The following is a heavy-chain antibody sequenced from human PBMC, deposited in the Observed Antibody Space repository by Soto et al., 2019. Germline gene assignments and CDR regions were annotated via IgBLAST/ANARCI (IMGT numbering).Heavy chain of an antibody. Sequence: QVQLVESGGGVVQPGRSLRLSCAASGFTFSSYAMHWVRQAPGKGLEWVAVISYDGSNKYYADSVKGRFTISRDNSKNTLYLQMNSLRAEDTAVYYCARGFLVVVVAANALSDYWGQGTLVTVSS. CDR2: ISYDGSNK. CDR1: GFTFSSYA. J-gene: IGHJ4*02. D-gene: IGHD2-15*01. V-gene: IGHV3-30-3*01. CDR3: ARGFLVVVVAANALSDY.